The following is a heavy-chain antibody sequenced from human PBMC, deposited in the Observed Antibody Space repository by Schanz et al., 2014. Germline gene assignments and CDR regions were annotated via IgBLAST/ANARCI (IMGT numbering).Heavy chain of an antibody. CDR3: ARPSDSSWYMDV. CDR2: ISSSGSSI. Sequence: EVQLVESGGGLVKPGGSLRLSCAASGFTFNNFNMNWVRQAPGKGLEWVSSISSSGSSIYYADSVKGRFTISRDNANNALLLRMNSLRAEDTAVYYCARPSDSSWYMDVWGKGTTVTVSS. CDR1: GFTFNNFN. V-gene: IGHV3-21*06. D-gene: IGHD2-21*02. J-gene: IGHJ6*03.